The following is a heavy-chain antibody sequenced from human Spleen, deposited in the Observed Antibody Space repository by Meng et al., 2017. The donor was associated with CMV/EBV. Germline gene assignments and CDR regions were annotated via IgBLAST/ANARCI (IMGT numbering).Heavy chain of an antibody. V-gene: IGHV4-39*07. Sequence: SETLSLTCTVSGGSISSSSYYWGWIRQPPGKGLEWIGNIYYSGSTYFNPSLKSRVTISLDTSKNQFSLNLSSVTAADTAVYYCARVSPAYSSSSSFDYWGQGTLVTVSS. CDR3: ARVSPAYSSSSSFDY. CDR1: GGSISSSSYY. D-gene: IGHD6-6*01. J-gene: IGHJ4*02. CDR2: IYYSGST.